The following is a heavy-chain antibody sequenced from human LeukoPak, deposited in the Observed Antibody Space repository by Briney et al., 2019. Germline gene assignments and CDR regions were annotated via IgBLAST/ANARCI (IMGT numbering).Heavy chain of an antibody. CDR3: ARGTHYYGSGSYYNRWTWDY. CDR2: IYYSGST. Sequence: SETLSLTCTVSGGSISSYYWSWIRQPPGKGLEWIGYIYYSGSTNYNPSLKSRVTISVDTSKNQFSLKLSSVTAADTAVYYCARGTHYYGSGSYYNRWTWDYWGQGTLVTVSS. V-gene: IGHV4-59*01. J-gene: IGHJ4*02. D-gene: IGHD3-10*01. CDR1: GGSISSYY.